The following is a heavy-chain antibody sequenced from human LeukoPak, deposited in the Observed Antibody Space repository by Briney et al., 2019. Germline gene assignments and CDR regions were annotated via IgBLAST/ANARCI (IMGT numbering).Heavy chain of an antibody. V-gene: IGHV1-2*02. Sequence: ASVKVSCKASGYTFIDYYMHWVRQSPGQGLEWLAWINPNSGGTNYAQKFQGRVTMTRDTSISTAYMELSRLRSDDTAVYYCARDFEDIVVVPAAKGVNWFDPWGQGTLVTVSS. J-gene: IGHJ5*02. CDR1: GYTFIDYY. CDR3: ARDFEDIVVVPAAKGVNWFDP. CDR2: INPNSGGT. D-gene: IGHD2-2*01.